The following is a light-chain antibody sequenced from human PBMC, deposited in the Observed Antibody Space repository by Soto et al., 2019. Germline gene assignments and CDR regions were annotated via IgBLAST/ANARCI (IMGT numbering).Light chain of an antibody. J-gene: IGLJ2*01. CDR3: CSYAGSSTFVV. Sequence: QSVLTQPASVSGSPGQSITISCTGTSSDVGSYNLVSWYQQHPGKAPKLMIYEDTKRPSGVSNRFSGSKSVNTASLTISGLQAEDEADYYCCSYAGSSTFVVFGGGTKVTVL. CDR2: EDT. V-gene: IGLV2-23*02. CDR1: SSDVGSYNL.